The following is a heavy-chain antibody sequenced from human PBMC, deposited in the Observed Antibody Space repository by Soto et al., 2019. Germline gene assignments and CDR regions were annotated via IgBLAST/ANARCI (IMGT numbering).Heavy chain of an antibody. V-gene: IGHV3-30*18. Sequence: GGSLRLSCAASGFSFSSYGMHWVRQAPGKGLEWVAFISNDGSNTYYADSVKGRFTISRDNSKNTLYLQMNSLRAEDTALYYCAKGRSYYYYYGVDVLAQGTTVTAP. J-gene: IGHJ6*02. CDR3: AKGRSYYYYYGVDV. CDR1: GFSFSSYG. CDR2: ISNDGSNT.